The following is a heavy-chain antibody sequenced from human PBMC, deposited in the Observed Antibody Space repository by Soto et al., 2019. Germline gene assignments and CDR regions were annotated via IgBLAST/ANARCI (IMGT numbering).Heavy chain of an antibody. J-gene: IGHJ6*02. D-gene: IGHD3-22*01. CDR1: GFTFSSYV. V-gene: IGHV3-23*01. CDR2: ISGSGGRT. CDR3: ASGGYWVYYGMDV. Sequence: GGSLRLSCAASGFTFSSYVMSWVRQAPGKGLEWVSAISGSGGRTYYADSVKGRFTISRDNSEDTLYLQMNSLRAEDTAVYYCASGGYWVYYGMDVWGQGTTVTVSS.